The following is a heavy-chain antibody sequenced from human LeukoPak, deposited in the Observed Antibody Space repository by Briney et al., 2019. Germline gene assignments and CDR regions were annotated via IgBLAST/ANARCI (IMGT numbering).Heavy chain of an antibody. D-gene: IGHD3-10*01. CDR2: INPNSGGT. V-gene: IGHV1-2*02. CDR1: GYTFTGYY. J-gene: IGHJ4*02. Sequence: ASVKVSCKASGYTFTGYYMHWVRQAPGQGLEWMGWINPNSGGTNYAQKFQGRVTMTRATSISTAYMELSRLRSDDTAVYYCARGAWFGELLLGDYWGQGTLVTVSS. CDR3: ARGAWFGELLLGDY.